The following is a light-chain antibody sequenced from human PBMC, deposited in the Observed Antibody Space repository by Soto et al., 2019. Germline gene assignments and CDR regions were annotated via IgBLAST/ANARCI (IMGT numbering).Light chain of an antibody. CDR1: QDIRNY. CDR2: AAS. J-gene: IGKJ1*01. CDR3: LQDYDYSWT. V-gene: IGKV1-6*01. Sequence: AIQMTQSPSSLSASVGDRVTITCRASQDIRNYLGWYQQKPGKAPKLLIYAASSLQSGVPSRFSGSGSGTDFTLTISSLQPEDFATYYLLQDYDYSWTVGQGTKVEIK.